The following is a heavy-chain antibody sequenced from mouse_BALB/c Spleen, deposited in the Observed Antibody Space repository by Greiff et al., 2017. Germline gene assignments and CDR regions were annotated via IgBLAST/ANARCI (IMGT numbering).Heavy chain of an antibody. Sequence: VQLQQSGPGLVKPSQSLSLTCSVTGYSITSGYYWNWIRQFPGNKLEWMGYISYDGSNNYNPSLKNRISITRDTSKNQFFLKLNSVTTEDTATYYCARGGDGYSYYAMDYWGQGTSVTVSS. CDR2: ISYDGSN. V-gene: IGHV3-6*02. J-gene: IGHJ4*01. CDR1: GYSITSGYY. D-gene: IGHD2-3*01. CDR3: ARGGDGYSYYAMDY.